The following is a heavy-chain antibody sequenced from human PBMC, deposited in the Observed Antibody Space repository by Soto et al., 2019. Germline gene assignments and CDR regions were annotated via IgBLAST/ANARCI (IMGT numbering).Heavy chain of an antibody. CDR1: GFTFSSYA. CDR3: AREVGWSYYGDYYYGMDV. V-gene: IGHV3-30-3*01. J-gene: IGHJ6*04. D-gene: IGHD1-26*01. CDR2: ISYDGSNK. Sequence: QVQLVESGGGVVQPGRSLRLSCAASGFTFSSYAMHWVRQAPGKGLEWVAVISYDGSNKYYADSVKGRFTISRDNSKNTLYLQMNSMRAEDTAVYYCAREVGWSYYGDYYYGMDVWGKGTTVTVSS.